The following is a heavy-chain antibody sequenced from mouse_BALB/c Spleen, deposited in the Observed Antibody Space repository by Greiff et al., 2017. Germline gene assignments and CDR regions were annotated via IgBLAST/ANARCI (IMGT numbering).Heavy chain of an antibody. J-gene: IGHJ4*01. CDR3: ARAATERTYYAMDY. Sequence: VQLQQSGAELVRPGTSVKVSCKASGYAFTNYLIEWVKQRPGQGLEWIGVINPGSGGTNYNEKFKGKATLTADKSSSTAYMQLSSLTSDDSAVYFGARAATERTYYAMDYWGQGTSVTVSS. V-gene: IGHV1-54*03. CDR2: INPGSGGT. CDR1: GYAFTNYL.